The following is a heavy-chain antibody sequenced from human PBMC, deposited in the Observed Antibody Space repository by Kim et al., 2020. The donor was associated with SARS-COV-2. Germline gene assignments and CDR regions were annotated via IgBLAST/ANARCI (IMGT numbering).Heavy chain of an antibody. Sequence: SETLSLTCTVSGGSISSYYWSWIRQPPGKGLEWIGYIYYSGSTNYNPSLKSRVTISVDTSKNQFSLKLSSVTAADTAVYYCARFRRVVGSIVVPAATYYYYGMDVWGQGTTVTVSS. V-gene: IGHV4-59*13. CDR3: ARFRRVVGSIVVPAATYYYYGMDV. J-gene: IGHJ6*02. CDR2: IYYSGST. CDR1: GGSISSYY. D-gene: IGHD2-2*01.